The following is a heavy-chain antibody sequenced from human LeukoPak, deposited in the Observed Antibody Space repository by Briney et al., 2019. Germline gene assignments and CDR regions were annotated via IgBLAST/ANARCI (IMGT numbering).Heavy chain of an antibody. D-gene: IGHD4-11*01. CDR3: ARSPRDYSNHYYYYMDV. J-gene: IGHJ6*03. V-gene: IGHV5-51*01. Sequence: PGESLKISCKGSGSSFTSYWIGWVRQMPGKGLEWMGIIYPGDSDTRYSPSFQGQVTISADKSISTAYLQWSSLKASDTAMYYCARSPRDYSNHYYYYMDVWGKGTTVTVSS. CDR2: IYPGDSDT. CDR1: GSSFTSYW.